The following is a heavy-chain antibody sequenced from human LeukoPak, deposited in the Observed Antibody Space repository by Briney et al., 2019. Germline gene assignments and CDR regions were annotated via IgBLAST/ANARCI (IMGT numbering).Heavy chain of an antibody. D-gene: IGHD5-24*01. Sequence: GGSLRLSCAASGFAFSSHAMHWVRQAPGKGLEWVAVISYDGSNKYYADSVKGRFTISRDNSKNTLYLQMNSLRAEDTAVYYCARVSKMGSPLDYWGQGTLVTVSS. V-gene: IGHV3-30-3*01. CDR2: ISYDGSNK. J-gene: IGHJ4*02. CDR1: GFAFSSHA. CDR3: ARVSKMGSPLDY.